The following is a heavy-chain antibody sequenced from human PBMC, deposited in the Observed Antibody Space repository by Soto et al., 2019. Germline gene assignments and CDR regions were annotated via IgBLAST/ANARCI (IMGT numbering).Heavy chain of an antibody. V-gene: IGHV4-39*01. Sequence: PSETLSLTCTVSGGSISSDNCLWGWIRQPPGKGLEWIGNIYYRGTTYYNPSLKSRVTISVDTSKNQFSLKLSSVTAADTAVYCCARRMEDSNGKSFDCWGLGTLVTVSS. D-gene: IGHD3-22*01. CDR3: ARRMEDSNGKSFDC. J-gene: IGHJ4*02. CDR1: GGSISSDNCL. CDR2: IYYRGTT.